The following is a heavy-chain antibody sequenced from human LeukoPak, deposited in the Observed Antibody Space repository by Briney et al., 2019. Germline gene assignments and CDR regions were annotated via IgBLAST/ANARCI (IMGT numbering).Heavy chain of an antibody. J-gene: IGHJ3*02. V-gene: IGHV1-69*05. CDR3: ARDPHVQLNAFDI. Sequence: ASVKVSCKASGGTFSSYAISWVRQAPGQGLEWIGRIIPIFGTANYAQKFQGRVTITTDESTSTAYMELSSLRSEDTAVYYCARDPHVQLNAFDIWGRGTMVTVSS. CDR2: IIPIFGTA. CDR1: GGTFSSYA. D-gene: IGHD1-1*01.